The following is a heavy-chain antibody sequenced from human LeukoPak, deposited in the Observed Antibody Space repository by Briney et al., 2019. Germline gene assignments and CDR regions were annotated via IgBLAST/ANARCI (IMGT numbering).Heavy chain of an antibody. CDR3: ARDSLNRRGYGVSRWYYYYYMDV. Sequence: GASVKVSCKASGYTFSSYYMNWVRQAPGQGLEWMGITNPSDSSTRYAQKFQGRVTMTRDMSTSTVYMELRSLRSEDTAVYYCARDSLNRRGYGVSRWYYYYYMDVWGKGTTVTVSS. V-gene: IGHV1-46*01. CDR2: TNPSDSST. D-gene: IGHD5-12*01. J-gene: IGHJ6*03. CDR1: GYTFSSYY.